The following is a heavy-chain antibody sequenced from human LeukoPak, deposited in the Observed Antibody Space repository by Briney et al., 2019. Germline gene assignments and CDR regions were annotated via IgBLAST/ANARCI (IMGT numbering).Heavy chain of an antibody. CDR3: ARDSPYYYDSSGYPNDAFDI. CDR2: IYYSGST. V-gene: IGHV4-39*07. J-gene: IGHJ3*02. D-gene: IGHD3-22*01. CDR1: GGSISSSSYY. Sequence: SETLSLTCTVSGGSISSSSYYWGWIRQPPGKGLEWIGSIYYSGSTYYNPSLKSRVTISVDTSKNQFSLKLSSVTAADTAVYYCARDSPYYYDSSGYPNDAFDIWGQGTMVTVSS.